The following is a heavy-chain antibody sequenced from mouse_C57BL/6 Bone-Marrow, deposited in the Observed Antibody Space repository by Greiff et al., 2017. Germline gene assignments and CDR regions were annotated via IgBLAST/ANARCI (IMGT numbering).Heavy chain of an antibody. D-gene: IGHD1-1*01. CDR3: ARGYGSNYFDY. V-gene: IGHV1-50*01. CDR1: GYTFTSYW. Sequence: VQLQQSGAELVKPGASVKLSCKASGYTFTSYWMQWVKQRPGQGLEWIGEIDPSDSYTNYNQKFKGKATLTVDTSSSTAYMQLSSLTSEDSAVYYCARGYGSNYFDYWGQGTTHTVSS. J-gene: IGHJ2*01. CDR2: IDPSDSYT.